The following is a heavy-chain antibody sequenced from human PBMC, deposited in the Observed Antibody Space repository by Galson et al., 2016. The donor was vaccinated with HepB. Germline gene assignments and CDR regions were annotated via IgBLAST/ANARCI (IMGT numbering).Heavy chain of an antibody. CDR1: GLSFHTYS. CDR3: ARDLTYSGSYLDAFDI. V-gene: IGHV3-21*01. Sequence: SLRLSCAASGLSFHTYSMNWVRQAPGKGLEWVSSISSGSAYTYSADSVKGRFTISRDNVKNSLYLQMNSLRAEDTALYYCARDLTYSGSYLDAFDIWGQGTMVTVSP. J-gene: IGHJ3*02. D-gene: IGHD1-26*01. CDR2: ISSGSAYT.